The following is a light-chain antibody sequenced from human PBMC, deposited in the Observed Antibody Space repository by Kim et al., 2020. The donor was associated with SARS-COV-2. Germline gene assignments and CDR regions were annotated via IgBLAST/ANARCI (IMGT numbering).Light chain of an antibody. CDR3: NSRDSNTNNMV. Sequence: SSELTQDPTVSVALGQTVRITCQGDSLRTNYPSWYQRKPGQAPVVVIYGKNNRLSGIPDRFSGSISGNTASLTTTGAQAEDEADYYCNSRDSNTNNMVFGGGTQLTVL. V-gene: IGLV3-19*01. J-gene: IGLJ2*01. CDR2: GKN. CDR1: SLRTNY.